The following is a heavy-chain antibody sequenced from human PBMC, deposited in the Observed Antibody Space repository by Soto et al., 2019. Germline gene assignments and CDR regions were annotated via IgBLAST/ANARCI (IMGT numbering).Heavy chain of an antibody. CDR3: ARDLSKYSYGYYYFDY. CDR1: GYTFTGYY. CDR2: INPNSGGT. V-gene: IGHV1-2*04. D-gene: IGHD5-18*01. Sequence: ASVKVSCKASGYTFTGYYMHWVRQAPGQGLEWMGWINPNSGGTNYAQKFQGWVTMTRATSISTAYMELSRLRSDDTAVYYCARDLSKYSYGYYYFDYWGQGTLVTVSS. J-gene: IGHJ4*02.